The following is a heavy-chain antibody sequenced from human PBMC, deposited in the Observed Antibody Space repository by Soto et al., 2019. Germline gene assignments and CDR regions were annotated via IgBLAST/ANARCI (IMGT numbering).Heavy chain of an antibody. CDR3: ARDSVDTSMVKSGLDY. Sequence: QVQLQESGPGLVKPSETLSLTCTVSGGSVSSGSYYWSWIRQPPGKGLEWIGYIYYSGSTNYNPSLKSRVTISVDTSKNQFSLKLSSVTAADTAVYYCARDSVDTSMVKSGLDYWCQGTLVTVSS. CDR2: IYYSGST. CDR1: GGSVSSGSYY. V-gene: IGHV4-61*01. J-gene: IGHJ4*02. D-gene: IGHD5-18*01.